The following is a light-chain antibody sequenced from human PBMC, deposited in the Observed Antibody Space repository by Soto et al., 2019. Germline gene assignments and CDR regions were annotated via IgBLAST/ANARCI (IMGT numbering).Light chain of an antibody. CDR2: AAS. CDR1: QSVSSN. V-gene: IGKV3-15*01. Sequence: EIVMTQSPATLSVSPGDRATLSCRASQSVSSNLAWYQQKPGQAPRLLIYAASTSATGIPARFSGSGSGTEFTLTISSLQSEDFAVYYCQQYNKWPYTFGKGTKLEIK. CDR3: QQYNKWPYT. J-gene: IGKJ2*01.